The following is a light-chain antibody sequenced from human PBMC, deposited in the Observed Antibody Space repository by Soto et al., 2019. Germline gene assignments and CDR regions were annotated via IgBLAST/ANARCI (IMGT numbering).Light chain of an antibody. J-gene: IGKJ1*01. CDR3: QQRSNWPWT. CDR1: QSVGSY. CDR2: DES. V-gene: IGKV3-11*01. Sequence: EIVFTQSLSTLSLTPGERAILSCRASQSVGSYLAWYQQRPVQAPKRLICDESTRATGIPARFTGSGSGTDFTLTISSLEPEDFAVYYCQQRSNWPWTFGQGTKVDI.